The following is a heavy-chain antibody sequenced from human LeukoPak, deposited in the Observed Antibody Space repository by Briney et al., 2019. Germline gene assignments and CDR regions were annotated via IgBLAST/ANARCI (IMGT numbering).Heavy chain of an antibody. D-gene: IGHD1-26*01. J-gene: IGHJ4*02. CDR1: GGSISSDDYY. CDR2: IYYSGST. V-gene: IGHV4-30-4*01. CDR3: ARDTVGARLDY. Sequence: SETLSLTCTVSGGSISSDDYYWSWIRQPPGKGLEWIGYIYYSGSTHYNPSLKSRVTISVDTSKNQFSLKLSSVTAADTAVYYCARDTVGARLDYWGQGTLVTVSS.